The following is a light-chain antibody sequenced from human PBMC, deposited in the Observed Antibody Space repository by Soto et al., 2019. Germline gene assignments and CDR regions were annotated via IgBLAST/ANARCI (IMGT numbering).Light chain of an antibody. Sequence: EIVLTQSPGTLSLSPGERATLSCRASQSVSSSYLGWYQQKPGQAPRLVIYGASSRATGIPDRFSGSGSGTDFTLTISRLEPEDFAVYYCQQYTTSSWTFGQGTKVDIK. V-gene: IGKV3-20*01. CDR3: QQYTTSSWT. CDR1: QSVSSSY. J-gene: IGKJ1*01. CDR2: GAS.